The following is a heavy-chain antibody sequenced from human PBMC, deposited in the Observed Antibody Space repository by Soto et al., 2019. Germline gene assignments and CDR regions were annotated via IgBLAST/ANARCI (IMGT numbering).Heavy chain of an antibody. CDR3: AKDLGVVDEGVHTTWDYNDLNV. J-gene: IGHJ6*02. CDR1: GFSFSRYA. CDR2: IASDGSNE. D-gene: IGHD3-3*01. Sequence: GGSLRLSCAASGFSFSRYAMHWVRQAPGKGLEWVALIASDGSNEYYASSVKGRFTISRDTSKNMVNLQMSSLRVDDTAVYYCAKDLGVVDEGVHTTWDYNDLNVWGQGTTVTVSS. V-gene: IGHV3-30*18.